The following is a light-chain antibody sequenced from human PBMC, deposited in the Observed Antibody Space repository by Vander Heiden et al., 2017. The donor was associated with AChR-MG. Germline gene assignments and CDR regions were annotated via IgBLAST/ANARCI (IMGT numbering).Light chain of an antibody. Sequence: QTVVTQEPSFSVSPGGTVTLTSGFGSGPVPTRYYPSWYQQTPGQAPRTLIYSTNTRSSGVPDRFSGSILGNKAALTITGAQADDESDYYCVLYMGSGISVFGGGTKLTVL. V-gene: IGLV8-61*01. J-gene: IGLJ3*02. CDR2: STN. CDR3: VLYMGSGISV. CDR1: SGPVPTRYY.